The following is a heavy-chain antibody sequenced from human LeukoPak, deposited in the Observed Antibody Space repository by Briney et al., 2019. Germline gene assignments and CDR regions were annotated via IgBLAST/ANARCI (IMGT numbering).Heavy chain of an antibody. CDR2: IYSSGNI. J-gene: IGHJ5*02. CDR1: GDSITTNSYW. CDR3: ARRGIWDLQIGNWFDP. V-gene: IGHV4-39*01. D-gene: IGHD3-16*01. Sequence: SETLSPTCIVSGDSITTNSYWWGWIRQSPGKGLEWIGSIYSSGNIYYNPSLKSRATISPDTSKNQYSLRVTSVTAADTAVYYCARRGIWDLQIGNWFDPWGQGFLVTVSS.